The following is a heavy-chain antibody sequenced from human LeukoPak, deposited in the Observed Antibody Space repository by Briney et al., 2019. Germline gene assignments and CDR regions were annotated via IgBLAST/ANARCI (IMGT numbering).Heavy chain of an antibody. J-gene: IGHJ5*02. D-gene: IGHD4-17*01. Sequence: GGSLRLSCAACGFSFSSFGMQGVPRARGKGLEWVTVIWYDGTNKYHADCVKGRFTMSRDNYKKTLYLQMTSRRAEDTAVYYCARDTVTRWFDPWGQGTLVTVSS. V-gene: IGHV3-33*01. CDR3: ARDTVTRWFDP. CDR1: GFSFSSFG. CDR2: IWYDGTNK.